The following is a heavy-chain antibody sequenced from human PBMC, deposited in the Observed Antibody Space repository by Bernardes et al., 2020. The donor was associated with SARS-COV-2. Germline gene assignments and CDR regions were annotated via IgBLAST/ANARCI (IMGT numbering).Heavy chain of an antibody. D-gene: IGHD6-19*01. CDR1: GFSLRPSGVG. J-gene: IGHJ5*02. Sequence: SGPTLVKPTQTLTLTSTFSGFSLRPSGVGVGWIRQPPGKALEWLALIYWDDDKRYSPSLKSRLTITKDTSKNQVVRTRTNMDPVDTATYYCAHRRRGSGWYDGDWFDPWGQGTLVTVSS. CDR2: IYWDDDK. V-gene: IGHV2-5*02. CDR3: AHRRRGSGWYDGDWFDP.